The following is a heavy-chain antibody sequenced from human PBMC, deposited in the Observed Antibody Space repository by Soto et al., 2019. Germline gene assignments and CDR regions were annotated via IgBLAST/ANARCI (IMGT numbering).Heavy chain of an antibody. Sequence: QVQLQESGPGLVKPSQTLSLTCTVSGGSISSGGYYWSWIRQHPGKGLERIGYIYYSGSTYYNPSLKSRVTISVDTSKNQFALKLSSVTAADTAVYYCARLIIAAAGTYFDYWGQGTLVTVSS. CDR1: GGSISSGGYY. CDR3: ARLIIAAAGTYFDY. V-gene: IGHV4-31*03. J-gene: IGHJ4*02. CDR2: IYYSGST. D-gene: IGHD6-13*01.